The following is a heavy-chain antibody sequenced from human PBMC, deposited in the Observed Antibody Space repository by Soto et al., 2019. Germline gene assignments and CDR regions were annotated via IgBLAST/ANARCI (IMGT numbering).Heavy chain of an antibody. CDR1: GGSVSSSPHY. J-gene: IGHJ4*02. D-gene: IGHD2-2*01. Sequence: QLQLQESGPGLVKPSETLSLTCIVSGGSVSSSPHYWGWIRQPPGKGLEWIASIYYSGTTYYNPSLNDRATISLDSSKTQFSLKMSSVTAAEAAVYYCATAASGCHSYFGYWGPGSLVTVSS. CDR3: ATAASGCHSYFGY. V-gene: IGHV4-39*01. CDR2: IYYSGTT.